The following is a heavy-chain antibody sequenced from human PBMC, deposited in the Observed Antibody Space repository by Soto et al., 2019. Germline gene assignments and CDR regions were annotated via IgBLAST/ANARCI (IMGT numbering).Heavy chain of an antibody. V-gene: IGHV1-46*01. D-gene: IGHD3-22*01. CDR1: GYTFTSYY. Sequence: ASVKVSCKASGYTFTSYYMHWVRQAPGQGLEWMRIINPSGGSTSNAQKFQGRVTKTRDTSTSTVYMELSSLRSEDTAVYYCARVWRSSWYYYGYWGQGTPVTVSS. J-gene: IGHJ1*01. CDR2: INPSGGST. CDR3: ARVWRSSWYYYGY.